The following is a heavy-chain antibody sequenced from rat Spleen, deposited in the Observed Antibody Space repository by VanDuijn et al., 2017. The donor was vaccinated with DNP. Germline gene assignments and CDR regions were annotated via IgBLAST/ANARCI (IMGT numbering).Heavy chain of an antibody. CDR1: GFNFNDYW. J-gene: IGHJ2*01. V-gene: IGHV4-2*01. D-gene: IGHD1-11*01. CDR3: VKGPNYGGWSDYFDY. Sequence: EVTLVESGGGLVQPGRSLKLSCATSGFNFNDYWMGWVRQAPGKGLECIGQINKDGTSVNYTPSVKDKFSISRDNPQNALYLQMNKLGSEDTATYYCVKGPNYGGWSDYFDYWGQGVMVTVSS. CDR2: INKDGTSV.